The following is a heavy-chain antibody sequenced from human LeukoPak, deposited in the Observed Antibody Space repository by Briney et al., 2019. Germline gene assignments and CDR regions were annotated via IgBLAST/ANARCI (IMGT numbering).Heavy chain of an antibody. CDR3: ASSVATQGFYFDY. CDR2: INPNSGGT. V-gene: IGHV1-2*02. J-gene: IGHJ4*02. CDR1: GYTFTGYY. D-gene: IGHD2-21*02. Sequence: ASVKVSCKASGYTFTGYYIHWVRQAPGQGLEWMGWINPNSGGTNYAQKFQGRVTMTRDTSISTAYMEMSSLRSDDTAVYYCASSVATQGFYFDYWGQGTLVTVSS.